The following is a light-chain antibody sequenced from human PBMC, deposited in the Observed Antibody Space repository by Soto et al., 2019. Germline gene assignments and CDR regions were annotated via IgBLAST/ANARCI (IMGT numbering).Light chain of an antibody. CDR1: QSVSSSY. CDR2: GAS. J-gene: IGKJ4*01. Sequence: EIVLTLSPGTLSLSPGERATLSCRASQSVSSSYLAWYQQKPGQAPRLLIYGASSRATGIPDRFSGSGSGTDFTLTISRLEPEDFAVYYCQQYGSSRNTFGGGTKVDIK. CDR3: QQYGSSRNT. V-gene: IGKV3-20*01.